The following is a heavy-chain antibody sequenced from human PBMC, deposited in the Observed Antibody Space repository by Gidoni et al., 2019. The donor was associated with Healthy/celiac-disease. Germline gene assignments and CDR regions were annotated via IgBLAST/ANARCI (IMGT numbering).Heavy chain of an antibody. J-gene: IGHJ4*02. CDR2: IWYDGSNK. CDR3: ARGGRYGDYEDLRYYFDY. CDR1: GFPFSSYG. V-gene: IGHV3-33*01. Sequence: QVQLVESGGGVVQPGRSLRLSCAASGFPFSSYGMHWVRQAPGKGLEWVAVIWYDGSNKYYADSVKGRFTISRDNSKNTLYLQMNSLRAEDTAVYYCARGGRYGDYEDLRYYFDYWGQGTLVTVSS. D-gene: IGHD4-17*01.